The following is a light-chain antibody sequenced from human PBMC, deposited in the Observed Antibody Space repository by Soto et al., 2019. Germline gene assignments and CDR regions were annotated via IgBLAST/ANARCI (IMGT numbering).Light chain of an antibody. CDR2: GDT. CDR1: SSNIGAGYD. J-gene: IGLJ3*02. V-gene: IGLV1-40*01. CDR3: QSFDSSLSGWL. Sequence: QSVLTQPPSVSGAPGQRVTISCTGSSSNIGAGYDVHWYQQLPGTAPKLLISGDTHRPSGVPDRFSGSKSGTSASLAITGLRAEDEADYYCQSFDSSLSGWLFGGGTKLTVL.